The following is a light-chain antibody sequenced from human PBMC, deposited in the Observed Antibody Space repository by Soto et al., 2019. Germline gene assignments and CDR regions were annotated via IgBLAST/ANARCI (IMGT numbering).Light chain of an antibody. CDR2: AAS. CDR1: QSIRKY. V-gene: IGKV1-39*01. CDR3: QQSGDTPPWT. Sequence: DVQVTQSHSSLSAAVGDRVIITCRASQSIRKYLNWYQHKPGKVPTLLIYAASSLQSGVPSRFSGSGSGTEFTLTITSLQPEDFATYYCQQSGDTPPWTFGQGTKVDIK. J-gene: IGKJ1*01.